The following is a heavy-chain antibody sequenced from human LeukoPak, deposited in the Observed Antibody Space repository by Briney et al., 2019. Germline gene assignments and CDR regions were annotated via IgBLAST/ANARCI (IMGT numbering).Heavy chain of an antibody. CDR1: GGSISGDH. CDR3: ARRNDFDI. CDR2: IYYSGNT. V-gene: IGHV4-59*08. J-gene: IGHJ3*02. Sequence: SETLALTCTVSGGSISGDHWNWIRQPPGKGLEWIGNIYYSGNTNYNPSLKSRVTISVDTSKNQFSLKLSSVTAADTAVYYCARRNDFDIWGQGTMVTVSS.